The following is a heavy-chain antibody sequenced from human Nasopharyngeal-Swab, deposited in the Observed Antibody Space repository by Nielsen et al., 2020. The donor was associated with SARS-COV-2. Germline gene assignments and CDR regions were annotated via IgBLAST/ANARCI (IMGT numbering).Heavy chain of an antibody. CDR2: INSDGSRT. CDR3: ARDFDKTGD. D-gene: IGHD7-27*01. Sequence: GASLKISCAVSGFTFSDSWMHWVRQAPGKGLVWVSRINSDGSRTGYADSVKGRFTISRDSAKNTVYLQMNSLRAEDTAVYYCARDFDKTGDWGQGTLVTVSS. J-gene: IGHJ4*02. V-gene: IGHV3-74*01. CDR1: GFTFSDSW.